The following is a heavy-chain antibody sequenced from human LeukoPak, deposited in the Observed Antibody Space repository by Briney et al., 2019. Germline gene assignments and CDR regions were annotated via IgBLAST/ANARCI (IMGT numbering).Heavy chain of an antibody. CDR3: GSGGRVVWFDP. V-gene: IGHV4-59*01. Sequence: SETLSLTCTVSGGSISSYYWSWIRQPPGKGLEWVGYIYYSGSTNYNPSLKVRDTITVDTDNNLFSLKLSSVTAADTAVYYCGSGGRVVWFDPWGQGTLVTVSS. D-gene: IGHD3-3*01. CDR1: GGSISSYY. CDR2: IYYSGST. J-gene: IGHJ5*02.